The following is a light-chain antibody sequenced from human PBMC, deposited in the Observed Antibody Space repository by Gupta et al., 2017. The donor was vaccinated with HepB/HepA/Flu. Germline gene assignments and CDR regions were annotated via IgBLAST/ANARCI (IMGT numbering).Light chain of an antibody. CDR1: SSDVGGYNY. V-gene: IGLV2-14*01. CDR3: SSYTSSSTLYVV. Sequence: QSALTQPASVSGSPGPSVTIPCTGTSSDVGGYNYVSWYQQHPGKAPKLMIYDVINRPSGVSNRFSGSKSGNTASLTISGLQAEDETDYYCSSYTSSSTLYVVFGGGTKLTVL. J-gene: IGLJ2*01. CDR2: DVI.